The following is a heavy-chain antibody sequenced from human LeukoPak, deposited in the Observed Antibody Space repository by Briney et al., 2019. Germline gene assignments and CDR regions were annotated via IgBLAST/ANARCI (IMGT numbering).Heavy chain of an antibody. V-gene: IGHV3-48*04. CDR2: ISSSSSTI. J-gene: IGHJ5*02. CDR1: GFTFSSYT. CDR3: VRLTRYAGDP. D-gene: IGHD3-9*01. Sequence: QPGGSLRLSCAASGFTFSSYTMNWVRQAPGKGLEWVSYISSSSSTIYYADSVKGRFTVSRDNAKNSLYLQMNSLRAEDTAVYYCVRLTRYAGDPWGQGTLVIVSS.